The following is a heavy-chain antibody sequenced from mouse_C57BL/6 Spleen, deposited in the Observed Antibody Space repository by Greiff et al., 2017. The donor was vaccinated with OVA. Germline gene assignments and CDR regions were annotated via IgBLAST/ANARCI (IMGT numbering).Heavy chain of an antibody. CDR1: GYTFTSYW. J-gene: IGHJ2*01. CDR3: AKWITTVVATHFDY. V-gene: IGHV1-64*01. Sequence: QVQLKQPGAELVKPGASVKLSCKASGYTFTSYWMHWVKQRPGQGLEWIGMIHPNSGSTNYNEKFKSKATLTVDKSSSTAYMQLSSLTSEDSAVYYCAKWITTVVATHFDYWGQGTTLTVSS. CDR2: IHPNSGST. D-gene: IGHD1-1*01.